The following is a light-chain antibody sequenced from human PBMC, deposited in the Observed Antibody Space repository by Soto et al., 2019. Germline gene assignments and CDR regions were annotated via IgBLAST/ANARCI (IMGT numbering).Light chain of an antibody. CDR1: QSVRSN. J-gene: IGKJ1*01. CDR3: QQYNNGWT. Sequence: EILMTQSPATLSVSPGERATLSCRASQSVRSNLAWYQQKPGQAPRLLIYGAYTRATGIPARFSGSGSGTEFTLTISSLQSEDFAVYYCQQYNNGWTFGQGTKVEIK. V-gene: IGKV3-15*01. CDR2: GAY.